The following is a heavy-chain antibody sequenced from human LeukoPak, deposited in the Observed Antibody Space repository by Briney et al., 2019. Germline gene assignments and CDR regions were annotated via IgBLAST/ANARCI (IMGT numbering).Heavy chain of an antibody. J-gene: IGHJ3*02. CDR2: IKQDGSEK. V-gene: IGHV3-7*03. CDR1: GFSFSSYW. Sequence: PGGSLRLSCADSGFSFSSYWMSWVRQAPGKGLEWVAHIKQDGSEKYYVDSVKGRFSISRDNAKNSLYLQMNSLRAEDTALYYCAKESPYGDYVGAFDIWGQGAMVTVSS. CDR3: AKESPYGDYVGAFDI. D-gene: IGHD4-17*01.